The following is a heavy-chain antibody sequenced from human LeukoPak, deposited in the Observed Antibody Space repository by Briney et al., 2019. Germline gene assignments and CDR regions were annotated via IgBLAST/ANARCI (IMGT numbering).Heavy chain of an antibody. CDR1: GGSISSYY. CDR2: IYTSGST. V-gene: IGHV4-4*07. J-gene: IGHJ4*02. D-gene: IGHD2-15*01. CDR3: ARGYCSGGSCYYFDY. Sequence: SETLSLTCTISGGSISSYYWSWIRQPAGKGLEWIGRIYTSGSTNYNPSLKSRVTMSVDTSKNQFSLKLSSVTAADTAVYYCARGYCSGGSCYYFDYWGQGTLVTVSS.